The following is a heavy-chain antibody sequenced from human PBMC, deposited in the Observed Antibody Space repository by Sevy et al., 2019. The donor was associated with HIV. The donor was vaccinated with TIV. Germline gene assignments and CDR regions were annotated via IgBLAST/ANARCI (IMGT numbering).Heavy chain of an antibody. J-gene: IGHJ6*02. CDR2: INPKSGAT. Sequence: ASVNVTCKASGYTFSDSGYYVHWVRQAPGQGLEWIGWINPKSGATNYAQKFQGRVTMTRDTSVSTANMELTRLTSDDTAVYYCARESYDFWTGPVDYDYGMDVWGQGTTVTVSS. D-gene: IGHD3-3*01. CDR1: GYTFSDSGYY. CDR3: ARESYDFWTGPVDYDYGMDV. V-gene: IGHV1-2*02.